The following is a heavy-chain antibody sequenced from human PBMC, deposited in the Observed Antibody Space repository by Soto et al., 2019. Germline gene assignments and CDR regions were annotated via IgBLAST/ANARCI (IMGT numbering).Heavy chain of an antibody. CDR2: IQYNGYS. Sequence: QVQLQESGPGLVKPSETLSLPCTVSGGSITNYYCSWFRQPPGKGLEWIGYIQYNGYSAYNLSLKRRVPMSMDTSKTQFSLRLESVTATDTAVYYCARHGFGSLHGLVDVWGQGTTVIVSS. D-gene: IGHD3-10*01. CDR1: GGSITNYY. J-gene: IGHJ6*02. CDR3: ARHGFGSLHGLVDV. V-gene: IGHV4-59*08.